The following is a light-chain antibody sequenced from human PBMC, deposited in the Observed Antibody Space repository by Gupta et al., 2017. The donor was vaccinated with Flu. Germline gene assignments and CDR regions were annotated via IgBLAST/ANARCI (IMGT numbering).Light chain of an antibody. Sequence: DRLSITCRTRQGSGRYLYWCQLKPGTAPKLLIKETSNLQTGVPSRFSGSGSGSDFTFTISRLQAEDVATYFCLQYDTRPPYTFGQGTQLDI. CDR3: LQYDTRPPYT. CDR1: QGSGRY. V-gene: IGKV1-33*01. J-gene: IGKJ2*01. CDR2: ETS.